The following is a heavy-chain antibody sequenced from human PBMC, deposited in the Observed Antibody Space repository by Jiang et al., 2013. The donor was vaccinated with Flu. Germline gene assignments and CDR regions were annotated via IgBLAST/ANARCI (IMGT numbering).Heavy chain of an antibody. Sequence: VQLVESGGGLVQPGGSLRLSCAASGFTFSSYAMSWVRQAPGKGLEWVSAISGSGGSTYYADSVKGRFTISRDNSKNTLYLQMNSLRAEDTAVYYCAKDFMVRGVIYDAFDIWGQGTMVTVSS. V-gene: IGHV3-23*04. D-gene: IGHD3-10*01. CDR3: AKDFMVRGVIYDAFDI. J-gene: IGHJ3*02. CDR2: ISGSGGST. CDR1: GFTFSSYA.